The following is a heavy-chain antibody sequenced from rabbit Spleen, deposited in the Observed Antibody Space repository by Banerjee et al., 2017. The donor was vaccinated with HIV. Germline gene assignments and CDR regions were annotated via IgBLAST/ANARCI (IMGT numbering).Heavy chain of an antibody. J-gene: IGHJ4*01. CDR2: IDPVFGST. Sequence: QEQLVESGGGLVQPGGSLKLSCKASGFDFSSYGVSWVRQAPGKGLEWIGYIDPVFGSTYYANWVNGRFTISSHNAQNTLYLQLNSLTAADTATYFCARDLLSGDRLALELWGPGTLVTVS. V-gene: IGHV1S47*01. D-gene: IGHD1-1*01. CDR1: GFDFSSYG. CDR3: ARDLLSGDRLALEL.